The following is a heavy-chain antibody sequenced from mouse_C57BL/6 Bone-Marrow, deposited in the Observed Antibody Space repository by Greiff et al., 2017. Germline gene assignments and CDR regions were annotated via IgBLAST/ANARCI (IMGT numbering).Heavy chain of an antibody. Sequence: VQLQQSGPELVKPGASVKISCKASGYTFTDYYMNWVKQSHGKSLEWIGDINPNNGGTSYNQKFKGKATLTVDKSSSTAYMELRSLTSEDSAVYYCNYGNLGRFAYWGQGTLVTVSA. CDR1: GYTFTDYY. D-gene: IGHD2-1*01. J-gene: IGHJ3*01. CDR2: INPNNGGT. V-gene: IGHV1-26*01. CDR3: NYGNLGRFAY.